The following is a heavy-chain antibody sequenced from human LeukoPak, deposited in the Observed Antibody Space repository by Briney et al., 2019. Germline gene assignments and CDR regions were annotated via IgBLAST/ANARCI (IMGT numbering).Heavy chain of an antibody. V-gene: IGHV3-11*01. J-gene: IGHJ6*03. D-gene: IGHD5-18*01. CDR3: ARVGQLWFYYYYYMDV. CDR2: ISSSGSTI. CDR1: GFTFSDYY. Sequence: GGSLRLSCAASGFTFSDYYMSWIRQAPGKGLEWVSYISSSGSTIYYEDSVKGRFTISRDNPKNSLYLQMNSLRAEDTAVYYCARVGQLWFYYYYYMDVWGKGTTVTVSS.